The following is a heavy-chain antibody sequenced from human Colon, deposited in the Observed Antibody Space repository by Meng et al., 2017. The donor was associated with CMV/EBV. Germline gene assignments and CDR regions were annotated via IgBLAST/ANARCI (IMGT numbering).Heavy chain of an antibody. D-gene: IGHD3-10*01. CDR3: ARAGSQRTYYYYYGMDV. CDR1: GYSVSSGYY. V-gene: IGHV4-61*01. Sequence: SETLSLTCTVSGYSVSSGYYWGWIRQPPGKGLEWIGYIYYSGSTNYNPSLKSRVTISVDTSKNQFSLKLSSVTAADTAVYYCARAGSQRTYYYYYGMDVWGQGTTVTVS. J-gene: IGHJ6*02. CDR2: IYYSGST.